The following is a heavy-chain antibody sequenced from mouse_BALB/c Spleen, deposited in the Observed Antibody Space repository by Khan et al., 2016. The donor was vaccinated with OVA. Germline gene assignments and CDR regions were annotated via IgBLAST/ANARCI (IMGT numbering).Heavy chain of an antibody. V-gene: IGHV9-3-1*01. CDR1: GYTFTKFG. CDR3: ARHPYFSYALAY. D-gene: IGHD2-10*01. CDR2: INTHTGEP. J-gene: IGHJ4*01. Sequence: QIQLVQSGPELKKPGETVKISCKASGYTFTKFGMNWVKQAPGKGLEWMGWINTHTGEPTYADDFKGRFAFSLENSASTAYLQINNLKNEDTATYVCARHPYFSYALAYWGQGTLVTVSA.